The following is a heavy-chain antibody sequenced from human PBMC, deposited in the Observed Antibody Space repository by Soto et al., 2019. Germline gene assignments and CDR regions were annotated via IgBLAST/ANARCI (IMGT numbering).Heavy chain of an antibody. CDR3: ARDLSGRADV. D-gene: IGHD3-10*01. V-gene: IGHV3-74*01. Sequence: XGSLGLSCVGSEFTFSSYWMHGVRQVPGKGLVWVSRMNEDGSTTDYADSAKGRFTISRDNARNTLYLQMNSLRAEDTAVYYCARDLSGRADVWGQGTTVTVSS. CDR2: MNEDGSTT. J-gene: IGHJ6*02. CDR1: EFTFSSYW.